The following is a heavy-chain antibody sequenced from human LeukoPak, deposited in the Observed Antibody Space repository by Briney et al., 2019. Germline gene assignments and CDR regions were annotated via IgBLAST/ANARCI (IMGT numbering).Heavy chain of an antibody. J-gene: IGHJ4*02. D-gene: IGHD3-10*01. CDR2: ISYDGSNK. CDR1: GFTFSSYA. Sequence: PGGSLRLSCAASGFTFSSYAMHWVRQAPGKGLEWVAVISYDGSNKYYADSVKGRFTISRDNSKNTLYLQMNSLRAEDTAVYYCAKDRLNYYGSGSYLFDYWGQGTLVTVSS. V-gene: IGHV3-30-3*01. CDR3: AKDRLNYYGSGSYLFDY.